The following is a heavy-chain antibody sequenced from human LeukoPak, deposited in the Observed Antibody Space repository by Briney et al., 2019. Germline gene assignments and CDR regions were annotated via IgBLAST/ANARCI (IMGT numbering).Heavy chain of an antibody. Sequence: GGSLRLSCAASGFTFSSYGMHWVRQAPGKGLEWVAVIWYDGSNKYYADSVKGRFTISRDNSKNTLYLQMNSLRAEDTAVYYCAKNMVRGVKGYFDYWGRGTLVTVSS. D-gene: IGHD3-10*01. CDR2: IWYDGSNK. J-gene: IGHJ4*02. CDR3: AKNMVRGVKGYFDY. CDR1: GFTFSSYG. V-gene: IGHV3-33*06.